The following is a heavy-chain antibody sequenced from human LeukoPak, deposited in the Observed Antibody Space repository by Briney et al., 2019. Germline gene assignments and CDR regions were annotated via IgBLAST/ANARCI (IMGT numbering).Heavy chain of an antibody. Sequence: GASVKVSCKASGYTFTSYGISWVRQAPGQGLEWMGWISAYNGNTNYAQKLQGRVTMTTDTSTSTAYMELRSLRSDDTAVYYCARDLSLVVSNPLDYWGQGTLVTASS. CDR3: ARDLSLVVSNPLDY. D-gene: IGHD3-22*01. CDR1: GYTFTSYG. V-gene: IGHV1-18*01. J-gene: IGHJ4*02. CDR2: ISAYNGNT.